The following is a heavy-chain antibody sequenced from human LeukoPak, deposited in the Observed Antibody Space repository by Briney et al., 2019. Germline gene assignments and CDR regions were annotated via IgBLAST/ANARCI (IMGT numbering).Heavy chain of an antibody. D-gene: IGHD6-13*01. CDR3: ARYSSWYVDY. V-gene: IGHV4-59*01. CDR2: IYYIGST. CDR1: GGSISSYY. Sequence: SETLSLTCTVSGGSISSYYWSWIRQPPGKGLEWIGYIYYIGSTNYNPSLKSRVTISVVTSKNQFALKLSSVTAADTAVYYCARYSSWYVDYWGQGTLVTVSS. J-gene: IGHJ4*02.